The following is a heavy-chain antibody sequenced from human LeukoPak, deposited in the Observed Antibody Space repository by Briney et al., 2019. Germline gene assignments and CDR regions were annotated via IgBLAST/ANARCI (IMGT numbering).Heavy chain of an antibody. D-gene: IGHD2-21*02. CDR2: INHSGST. V-gene: IGHV4-34*01. Sequence: SETLSLTCSVYGGSLSGYYWSWLRQPPGKGLEWSGEINHSGSTHYNPSLKSRVTISVHTSKNQFSLKLSSVTAADTAVYYCAREYCGGDCYYSDYWGQGTLVTVSS. CDR3: AREYCGGDCYYSDY. CDR1: GGSLSGYY. J-gene: IGHJ4*02.